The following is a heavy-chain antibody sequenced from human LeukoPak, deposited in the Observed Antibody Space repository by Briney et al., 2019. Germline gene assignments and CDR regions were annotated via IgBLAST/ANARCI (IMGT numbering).Heavy chain of an antibody. Sequence: KPSETLSLTCTVSGGSISSYYWSWIRQPPGKGLEWIGYIYYSGSTNYNPSLKSRVTISVDTSKNQFSLKLSSVTAADTAVYYCARSPRVTYYYDSSGTLHAFDIWGQGTMVTVSP. CDR1: GGSISSYY. CDR3: ARSPRVTYYYDSSGTLHAFDI. V-gene: IGHV4-59*12. CDR2: IYYSGST. J-gene: IGHJ3*02. D-gene: IGHD3-22*01.